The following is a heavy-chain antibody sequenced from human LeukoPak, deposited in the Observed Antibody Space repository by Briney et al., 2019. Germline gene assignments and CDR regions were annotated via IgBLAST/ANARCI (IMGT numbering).Heavy chain of an antibody. CDR1: GYTFTTSG. V-gene: IGHV1-18*01. J-gene: IGHJ5*02. Sequence: ASVKVSXKASGYTFTTSGISWVRQAPGQGLEWMGWISGYNGNTKYAQRFQGRVTMTTDTSTSTVYMDLRSLRSDDTAMYFCARAWYNWNDELEFDPWGQGTLVTVSS. D-gene: IGHD1-20*01. CDR2: ISGYNGNT. CDR3: ARAWYNWNDELEFDP.